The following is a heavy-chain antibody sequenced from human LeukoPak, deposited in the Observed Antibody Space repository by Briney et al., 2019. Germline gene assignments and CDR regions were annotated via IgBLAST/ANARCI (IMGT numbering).Heavy chain of an antibody. J-gene: IGHJ3*02. Sequence: PSETLSLTCAVYGGSFSGYYWSWIRQPPGKGLEWIGEINHSGSTNYNPSLKSRVTISVDTSKNQFSLKLSSVTAADTAVYYCAREFSTSSTAFDMWGQGTMVTVSS. CDR3: AREFSTSSTAFDM. D-gene: IGHD6-6*01. V-gene: IGHV4-34*01. CDR1: GGSFSGYY. CDR2: INHSGST.